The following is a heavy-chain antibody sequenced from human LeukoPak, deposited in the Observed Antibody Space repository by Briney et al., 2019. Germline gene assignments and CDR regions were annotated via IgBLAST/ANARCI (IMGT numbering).Heavy chain of an antibody. D-gene: IGHD6-6*01. J-gene: IGHJ4*02. CDR1: GDSISSYY. CDR2: IYYSGST. Sequence: PSETLSLTCTVSGDSISSYYWSWIRQPPGKGLEWIGYIYYSGSTNYNPSLKSRVTISVDTSKNQFSLNLSPVTAADTAVYYCARRGTSSIAARPIDYWGQGTLVTVSS. V-gene: IGHV4-59*08. CDR3: ARRGTSSIAARPIDY.